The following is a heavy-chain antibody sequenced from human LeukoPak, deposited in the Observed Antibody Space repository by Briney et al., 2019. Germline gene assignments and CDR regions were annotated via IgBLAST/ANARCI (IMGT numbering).Heavy chain of an antibody. CDR1: VGTFSSYA. CDR2: IIPIFGTA. V-gene: IGHV1-69*06. CDR3: ARIGHYDYVWGSSHPFGY. Sequence: GASVKVSCKASVGTFSSYAISWVRQAPGQGLEWMGGIIPIFGTANYAQKFQGRVTITADKSTSTAYMELSSLRSEDTAVYYCARIGHYDYVWGSSHPFGYWGQGTLVTVSS. D-gene: IGHD3-16*01. J-gene: IGHJ4*02.